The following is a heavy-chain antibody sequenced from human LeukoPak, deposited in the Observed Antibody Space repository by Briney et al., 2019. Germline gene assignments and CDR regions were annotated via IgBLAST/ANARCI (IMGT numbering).Heavy chain of an antibody. CDR2: ISYDGSNK. J-gene: IGHJ4*02. Sequence: GGSLRLSCAASGFTFSSYGMHWVRQAPGKGLEWVAVISYDGSNKYYADSVKGRFTISRDNSKNTLYLQMNSLRAEDTAVYYCAGDLSRRGYGAGIDYWGQGTLVTVSS. CDR3: AGDLSRRGYGAGIDY. D-gene: IGHD5-12*01. CDR1: GFTFSSYG. V-gene: IGHV3-30*03.